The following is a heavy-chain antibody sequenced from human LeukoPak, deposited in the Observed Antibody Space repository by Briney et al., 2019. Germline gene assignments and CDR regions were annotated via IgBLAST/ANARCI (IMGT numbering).Heavy chain of an antibody. J-gene: IGHJ4*02. Sequence: SETLSLTCTVSGGSISSYYWSWIRQPPGKGLEWIGYIYYSGSTNYNPSLKSRVTISVDTSKNQFSLKLSSVTAADTAVYYCARVNYDSSGYPLYYWGQGTLVTVSS. CDR1: GGSISSYY. CDR3: ARVNYDSSGYPLYY. V-gene: IGHV4-59*01. CDR2: IYYSGST. D-gene: IGHD3-22*01.